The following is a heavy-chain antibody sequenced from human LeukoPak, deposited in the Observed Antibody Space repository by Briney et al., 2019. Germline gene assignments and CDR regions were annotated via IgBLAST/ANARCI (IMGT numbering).Heavy chain of an antibody. CDR1: GGSISSYY. J-gene: IGHJ4*02. CDR3: ARFNWGYRCFDY. D-gene: IGHD7-27*01. V-gene: IGHV4-59*01. Sequence: SETLSLTCTVSGGSISSYYWSWIRQPPGKGLEWIGYIYYSGSTNYNPSLKSRVTISVDTSKNQFSLKLSSVTAADTAVYYCARFNWGYRCFDYWGQGTLVTVSS. CDR2: IYYSGST.